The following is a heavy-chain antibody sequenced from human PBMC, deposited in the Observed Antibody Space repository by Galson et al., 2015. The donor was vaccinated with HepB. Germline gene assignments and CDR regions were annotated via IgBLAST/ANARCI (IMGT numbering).Heavy chain of an antibody. D-gene: IGHD4-17*01. CDR2: ISAYNGNT. V-gene: IGHV1-18*04. J-gene: IGHJ6*02. Sequence: SVKVSCKASGYTFTSYGISWVRQAPGQGLEWMGWISAYNGNTNYAQKLQGRVTMTTGTSTSTAYMELRSLRSDDTAVYYCARALPPYYGDYGHYYGMDVWGQGTTVTVSS. CDR3: ARALPPYYGDYGHYYGMDV. CDR1: GYTFTSYG.